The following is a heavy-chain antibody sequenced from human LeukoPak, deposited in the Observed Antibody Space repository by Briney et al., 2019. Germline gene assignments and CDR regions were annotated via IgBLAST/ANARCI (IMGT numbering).Heavy chain of an antibody. CDR1: GGSISSSSYY. D-gene: IGHD1-26*01. CDR2: IYYSGST. CDR3: AKSGGYGLIDY. V-gene: IGHV4-39*01. Sequence: SETLSLTCTVSGGSISSSSYYWGWIRQSPGKGLEWIGTIYYSGSTYYNPSLKSRVTISIDTSKNQFSLRLNSVTAADTAMYYCAKSGGYGLIDYWGQGTRVTVSS. J-gene: IGHJ4*02.